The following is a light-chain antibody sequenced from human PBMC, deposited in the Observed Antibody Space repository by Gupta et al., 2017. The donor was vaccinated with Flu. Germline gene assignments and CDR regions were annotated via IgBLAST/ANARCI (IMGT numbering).Light chain of an antibody. CDR3: MLFMDSGILL. CDR2: STN. V-gene: IGLV8-61*01. Sequence: QTVVTQEPPFSVSPGGTVTLTCGLSSGSVSSTHYPSWYQPTPGQPPRTLIYSTNSRSAGVPGRFSGSIPGNTAALTITGAEADEDSYYYCMLFMDSGILLFGGGTKLTVL. J-gene: IGLJ2*01. CDR1: SGSVSSTHY.